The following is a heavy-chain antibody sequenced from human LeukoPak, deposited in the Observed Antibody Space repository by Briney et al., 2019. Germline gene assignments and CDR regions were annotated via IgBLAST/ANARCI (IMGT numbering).Heavy chain of an antibody. V-gene: IGHV4-4*07. D-gene: IGHD6-19*01. Sequence: SETLSLTCTVSGDSISSRNYYWSWIRQPAGKGLEWIGRIYTSGSTNYNPSLKSRVTMSVDTSKNQFSLKLSSVTAADTAVYYCARDLSRQWLVHGYWGQGTLVTVSS. CDR1: GDSISSRNYY. CDR2: IYTSGST. CDR3: ARDLSRQWLVHGY. J-gene: IGHJ4*02.